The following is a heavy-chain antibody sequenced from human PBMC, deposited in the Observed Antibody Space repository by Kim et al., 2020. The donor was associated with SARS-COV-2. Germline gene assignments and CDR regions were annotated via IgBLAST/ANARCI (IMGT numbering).Heavy chain of an antibody. Sequence: ASVKVSCKASGYTFENYGITWVRQAPGQGLECLGWINTYNNDTHYAQKFQGRVSMTADRSTSITYLKLWNLRPDDSAIYYCAKDVWFGDSAPSWFDPWGQGTLVAVSS. CDR3: AKDVWFGDSAPSWFDP. CDR1: GYTFENYG. J-gene: IGHJ5*02. D-gene: IGHD3-10*01. CDR2: INTYNNDT. V-gene: IGHV1-18*04.